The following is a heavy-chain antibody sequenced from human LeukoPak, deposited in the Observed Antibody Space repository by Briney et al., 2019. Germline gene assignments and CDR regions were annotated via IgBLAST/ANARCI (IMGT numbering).Heavy chain of an antibody. D-gene: IGHD5/OR15-5a*01. CDR1: GRSISSSSYY. J-gene: IGHJ6*03. CDR3: ARDRLSYYYYYMDV. CDR2: INYRGST. V-gene: IGHV4-39*06. Sequence: SETLSLTCTVSGRSISSSSYYWGWIRQPPGKGLEWIGSINYRGSTYYNPSLKIRVTISVDKSKNQFTLNVNSVTAADTAVYYCARDRLSYYYYYMDVWGKGTTVTISS.